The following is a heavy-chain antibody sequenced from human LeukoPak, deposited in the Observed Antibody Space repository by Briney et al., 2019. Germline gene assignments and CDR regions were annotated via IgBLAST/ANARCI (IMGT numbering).Heavy chain of an antibody. D-gene: IGHD2-21*01. Sequence: ETLSLTCAVSGGSIRNSSFYWGWIRQPPGKGLDWVANIKQDGSQKYYVDSVKGRFTISRDNAKNSLYLQLNSLRVEDTAVYYCARLGLPDYWGQGTLVTVSS. J-gene: IGHJ4*02. CDR2: IKQDGSQK. V-gene: IGHV3-7*03. CDR1: GGSIRNSSFY. CDR3: ARLGLPDY.